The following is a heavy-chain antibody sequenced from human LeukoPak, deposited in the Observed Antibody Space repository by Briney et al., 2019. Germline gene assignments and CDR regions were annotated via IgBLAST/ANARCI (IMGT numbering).Heavy chain of an antibody. CDR2: IFPSGGEI. Sequence: QTGGSLRLSCAASGFTFSSYGMSWVRQPPGKGLEWVSSIFPSGGEIHYADSVRGRFTISRDNSKSTLSLQMNSLRAEDTAIYYCATYRQVLLPFESWGQGTLVTVSS. J-gene: IGHJ4*02. V-gene: IGHV3-23*01. CDR1: GFTFSSYG. CDR3: ATYRQVLLPFES. D-gene: IGHD2-8*02.